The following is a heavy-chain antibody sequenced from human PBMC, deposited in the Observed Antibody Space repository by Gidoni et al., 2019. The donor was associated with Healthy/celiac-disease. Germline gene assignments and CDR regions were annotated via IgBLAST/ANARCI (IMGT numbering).Heavy chain of an antibody. CDR2: ISAYNGNT. CDR3: AREFVTMVRGVIITTGAGMDV. D-gene: IGHD3-10*01. CDR1: GYTFTSYG. Sequence: QVQLVQSGAEVKKPGASVKVSCKASGYTFTSYGISWVRQAPGQGLEWMGWISAYNGNTNYAQKLQGRVTMTTDTSTSTAYMELRSLRSDDTAVYYCAREFVTMVRGVIITTGAGMDVWGQGTTVTVSS. V-gene: IGHV1-18*01. J-gene: IGHJ6*02.